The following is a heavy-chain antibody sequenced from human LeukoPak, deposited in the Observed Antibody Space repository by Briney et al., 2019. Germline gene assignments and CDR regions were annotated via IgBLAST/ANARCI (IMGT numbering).Heavy chain of an antibody. J-gene: IGHJ4*02. CDR2: IIPIFGTA. CDR1: GGTFSSYA. V-gene: IGHV1-69*05. Sequence: SVKVSCKASGGTFSSYAISWVRQAPGQGLEWMGGIIPIFGTANYAQKFQGRVTITTDESTSTAYMELSSLRSENTAVYYCARVRFGFLVSSSWPHFDYWGQGTLVTVSS. D-gene: IGHD6-13*01. CDR3: ARVRFGFLVSSSWPHFDY.